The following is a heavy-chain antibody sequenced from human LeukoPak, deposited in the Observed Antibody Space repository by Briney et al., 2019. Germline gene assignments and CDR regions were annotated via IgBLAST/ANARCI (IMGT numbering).Heavy chain of an antibody. CDR2: IYYTGST. D-gene: IGHD2/OR15-2a*01. V-gene: IGHV4-59*08. J-gene: IGHJ6*02. CDR3: ARHDPVGHFLRGMDV. CDR1: GGSISGYF. Sequence: SETLSLTCAVSGGSISGYFWSWSRQPPGKGLEWIGYIYYTGSTIYNPSLRSRVTMSEDVSKNQFSLDLTSVTAADTAVYYCARHDPVGHFLRGMDVWGQGTTVTVSS.